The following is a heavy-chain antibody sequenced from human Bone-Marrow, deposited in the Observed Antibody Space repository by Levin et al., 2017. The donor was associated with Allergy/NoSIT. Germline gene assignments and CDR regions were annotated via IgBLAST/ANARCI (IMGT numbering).Heavy chain of an antibody. CDR3: ARSSRVVGYDFWSGPAVHFDY. J-gene: IGHJ4*02. V-gene: IGHV3-48*03. D-gene: IGHD3-3*01. Sequence: GGSLRLSCAASGFTFSSYEMNWVRQAPGKGLEWVSYISSSGSTIYYADSVKGRFTISRDNAKNSLYLQMNSLRAEDTAVYYCARSSRVVGYDFWSGPAVHFDYWGQGTLVTVSS. CDR2: ISSSGSTI. CDR1: GFTFSSYE.